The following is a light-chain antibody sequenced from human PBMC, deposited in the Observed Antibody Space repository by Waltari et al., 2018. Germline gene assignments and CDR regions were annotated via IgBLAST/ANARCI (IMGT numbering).Light chain of an antibody. J-gene: IGKJ1*01. Sequence: DIQMTQSPSSLSASVGARVNITCRASQSISSYLNWFQQKPGKAPKLLIYASSSLQSGVPSRFSGSGSETDFTLTISSLQAEDVALYSCHQYYSILRWTFGQGTAVEI. CDR2: ASS. V-gene: IGKV1-39*01. CDR1: QSISSY. CDR3: HQYYSILRWT.